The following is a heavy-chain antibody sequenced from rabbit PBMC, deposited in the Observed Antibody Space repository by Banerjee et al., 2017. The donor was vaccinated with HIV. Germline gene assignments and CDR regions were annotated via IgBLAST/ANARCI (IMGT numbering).Heavy chain of an antibody. D-gene: IGHD1-1*01. CDR2: IYTGSGST. V-gene: IGHV1S45*01. J-gene: IGHJ4*01. Sequence: DLVESGGGLVTLGGSLKLSCKASGIDFSSYGMGWVRQAPEKGLEWIACIYTGSGSTYYASWAKGRFTISKTSSTTVTLQMTSLTAADTATYFCARGAGTGGYVVSLALWGQGTLVTVS. CDR1: GIDFSSYG. CDR3: ARGAGTGGYVVSLAL.